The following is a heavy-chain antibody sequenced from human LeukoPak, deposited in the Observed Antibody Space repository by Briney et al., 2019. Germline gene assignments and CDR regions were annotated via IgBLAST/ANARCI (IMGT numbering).Heavy chain of an antibody. CDR3: ARHGLAAAGTYFDY. J-gene: IGHJ4*02. V-gene: IGHV4-39*01. D-gene: IGHD6-13*01. Sequence: SETLSLTCTVSGGSISSSSYYWGWIRQPPGKGLEWIGSIYYSGSTYYNPSLKSRVTISVDTSKNQFSLKLSSVTAADTAVYYCARHGLAAAGTYFDYWGQGTLVTVSS. CDR2: IYYSGST. CDR1: GGSISSSSYY.